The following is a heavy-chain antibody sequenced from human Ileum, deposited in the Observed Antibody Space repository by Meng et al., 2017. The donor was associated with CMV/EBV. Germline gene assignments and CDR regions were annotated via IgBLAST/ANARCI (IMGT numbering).Heavy chain of an antibody. CDR3: AALGGCNSDYCYRDY. D-gene: IGHD3-22*01. CDR1: EGTFSSYT. CDR2: ITPFFGTA. J-gene: IGHJ4*02. Sequence: QVQLVQSGAEVKKSGSSVKVSCKASEGTFSSYTMSWVRQAPGQGLEWMGGITPFFGTAIYAQRFQGRVTIIADESTSTAYMELGSLRSEDTAVYYCAALGGCNSDYCYRDYWGQGTLVTVSS. V-gene: IGHV1-69*01.